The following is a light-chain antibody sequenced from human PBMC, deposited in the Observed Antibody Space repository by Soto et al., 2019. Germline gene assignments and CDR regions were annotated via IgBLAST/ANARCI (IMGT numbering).Light chain of an antibody. CDR1: SIDVGGYNY. CDR2: EVN. J-gene: IGLJ1*01. Sequence: QSFLTQPPSASGSPGQSVAISCTGTSIDVGGYNYVSWYQQHPGKAPKLMIYEVNKRPSGVPDRFSGSKSGNTASLTVSGLQAEDEADYYCSSYAGSSNVFGTGTKVTVL. CDR3: SSYAGSSNV. V-gene: IGLV2-8*01.